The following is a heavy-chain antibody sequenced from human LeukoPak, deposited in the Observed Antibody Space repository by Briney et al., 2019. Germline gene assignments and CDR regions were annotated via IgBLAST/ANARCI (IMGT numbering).Heavy chain of an antibody. CDR2: ISGSGGST. Sequence: GGSLRLSCAASGFTFSSYAMSWVRQAPGKGLEWVSAISGSGGSTYYADSVKGRFTISRDNSKNTLYLQTNSLRAEDTAVYYCAKGTGYSYGDRPFDYWGQGTLVTVSS. D-gene: IGHD5-18*01. J-gene: IGHJ4*02. V-gene: IGHV3-23*01. CDR3: AKGTGYSYGDRPFDY. CDR1: GFTFSSYA.